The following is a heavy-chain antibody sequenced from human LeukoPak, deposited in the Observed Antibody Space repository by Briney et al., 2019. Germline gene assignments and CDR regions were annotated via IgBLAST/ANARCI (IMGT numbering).Heavy chain of an antibody. CDR3: ARVVRGYSYGLGY. CDR2: INPNSGGT. Sequence: GASVKVSCKASGYTFTGYYMHWVRQAPGQGLEWMGWINPNSGGTNYAQKFQGRVTMTRDTSISTAYMELSWLRSDDTAVYYCARVVRGYSYGLGYWGQGTLVTVSS. D-gene: IGHD5-18*01. CDR1: GYTFTGYY. J-gene: IGHJ4*02. V-gene: IGHV1-2*02.